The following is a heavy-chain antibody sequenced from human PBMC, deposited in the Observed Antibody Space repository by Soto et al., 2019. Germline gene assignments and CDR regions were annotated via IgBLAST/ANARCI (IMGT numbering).Heavy chain of an antibody. J-gene: IGHJ6*03. D-gene: IGHD4-17*01. Sequence: SETLSLTCTVSGGSISSYYWSWIRQPPGKGLEWIGYIYYSGSTNYNPSLKSRVTISVDTSKNQFSLKLSSVTAADTAVYYCARIRLGYYYYYMDVWGKGTTVTVSS. CDR2: IYYSGST. V-gene: IGHV4-59*12. CDR3: ARIRLGYYYYYMDV. CDR1: GGSISSYY.